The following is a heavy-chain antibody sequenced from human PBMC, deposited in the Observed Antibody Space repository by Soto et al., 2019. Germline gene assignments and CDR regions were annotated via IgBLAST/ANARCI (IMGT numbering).Heavy chain of an antibody. CDR3: GKERTVGAPHFDD. Sequence: PGWTPRLSCSASGYGLSNYAMHWVRQASGKGLEWVSSISTSIEATYYADSVKGRFTISRDDSKNTMYLQMNSLRADDSAVYYCGKERTVGAPHFDDSSPVSQVT. V-gene: IGHV3-23*01. J-gene: IGHJ4*02. CDR1: GYGLSNYA. D-gene: IGHD3-3*01. CDR2: ISTSIEAT.